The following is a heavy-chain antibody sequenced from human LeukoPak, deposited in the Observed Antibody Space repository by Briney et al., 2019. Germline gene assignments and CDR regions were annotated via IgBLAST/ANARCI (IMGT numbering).Heavy chain of an antibody. Sequence: GGSLRLSCAASGFTFSSYSMNWVRQAPGKGLEWVSSISSSSSYIYYADSVKGRFTISRDNAKNSLYLQMNSLRAEDTAVYYCAKARLNYYYYMDVWGKGITVTVSS. V-gene: IGHV3-21*01. CDR2: ISSSSSYI. CDR1: GFTFSSYS. CDR3: AKARLNYYYYMDV. J-gene: IGHJ6*03.